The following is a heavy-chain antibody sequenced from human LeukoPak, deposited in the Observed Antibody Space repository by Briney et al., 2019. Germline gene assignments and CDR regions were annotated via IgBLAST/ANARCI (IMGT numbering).Heavy chain of an antibody. V-gene: IGHV3-21*01. CDR3: TSGTIVGARGADN. J-gene: IGHJ4*02. D-gene: IGHD1-26*01. Sequence: GGSLRLSCAASGFTFSTCSMKWVRQAPGKALEWVSSISGSSYHIYYADSVKGRFTISRDNANNLLYLQMNSLRAEDTAVYYCTSGTIVGARGADNWGQGTLVTVSS. CDR2: ISGSSYHI. CDR1: GFTFSTCS.